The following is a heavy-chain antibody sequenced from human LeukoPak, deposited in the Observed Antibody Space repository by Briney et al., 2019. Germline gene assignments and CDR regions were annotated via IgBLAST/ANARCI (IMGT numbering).Heavy chain of an antibody. CDR3: ARLGYCSGGSCYRRLRFDP. J-gene: IGHJ5*02. CDR1: GGSFSGYY. CDR2: INHSGST. Sequence: SETLSLTCAVYGGSFSGYYWSWIRQPPGKGLEWIGEINHSGSTNYNPSLKSRVTISVDTSKNQFSLKLSSVTAADTAVYYCARLGYCSGGSCYRRLRFDPWGQGTLVTVSS. V-gene: IGHV4-34*01. D-gene: IGHD2-15*01.